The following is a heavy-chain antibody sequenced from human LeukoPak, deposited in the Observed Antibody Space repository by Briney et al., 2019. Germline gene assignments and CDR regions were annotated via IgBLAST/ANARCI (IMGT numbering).Heavy chain of an antibody. V-gene: IGHV3-30*18. Sequence: GGSLRLSCAASGFTFSSYGMHWVRQAPGKGLEWVAVISYDGSNKYYADSVKGRFTISRDNSKNTLYLQMNSLRAEDTAVYYCAKVGPDCSSTSCYAVDYWGQGTLVTVSS. CDR2: ISYDGSNK. CDR1: GFTFSSYG. CDR3: AKVGPDCSSTSCYAVDY. J-gene: IGHJ4*02. D-gene: IGHD2-2*01.